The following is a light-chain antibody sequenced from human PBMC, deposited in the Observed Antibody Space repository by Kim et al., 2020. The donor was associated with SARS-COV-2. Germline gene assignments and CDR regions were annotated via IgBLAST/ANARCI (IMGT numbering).Light chain of an antibody. CDR3: QSADSSGTYVV. CDR2: TDT. V-gene: IGLV3-25*03. J-gene: IGLJ2*01. CDR1: ALPKQF. Sequence: VSVSPGETATITCSGDALPKQFAYWYQQKKGQAPVLVIYTDTERPSAIPERFSGSSSGTTVTLTISGVQAEDEADYYCQSADSSGTYVVFGGGTQLTVL.